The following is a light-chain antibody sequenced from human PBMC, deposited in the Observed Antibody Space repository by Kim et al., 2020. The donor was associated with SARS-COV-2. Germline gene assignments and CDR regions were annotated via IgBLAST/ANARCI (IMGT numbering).Light chain of an antibody. CDR2: FNSDGSH. V-gene: IGLV4-69*01. CDR1: SGHTNYA. J-gene: IGLJ2*01. CDR3: QTWGTGIVV. Sequence: SGSLGDSVNFTCTLSSGHTNYAIAWHQQQPEKGPRYLMKFNSDGSHNKGDGIPDRFSGSRSGAECYLTISSLHSEDEADYYCQTWGTGIVVLGGG.